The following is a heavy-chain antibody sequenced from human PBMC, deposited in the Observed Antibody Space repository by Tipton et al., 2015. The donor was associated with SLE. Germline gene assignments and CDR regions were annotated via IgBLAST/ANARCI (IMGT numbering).Heavy chain of an antibody. Sequence: GLVKPSETLSLICSVSNGPVRSYYWSWIRQPPGKGLEWLGYIYYDESVKYNPSLKSRVTMSVDTSTNHVSLRLTSVTAADTAVYYCVRHQDYYDATGLDAFDIWGQGTMVRVSS. D-gene: IGHD3-22*01. CDR2: IYYDESV. CDR3: VRHQDYYDATGLDAFDI. V-gene: IGHV4-59*08. J-gene: IGHJ3*02. CDR1: NGPVRSYY.